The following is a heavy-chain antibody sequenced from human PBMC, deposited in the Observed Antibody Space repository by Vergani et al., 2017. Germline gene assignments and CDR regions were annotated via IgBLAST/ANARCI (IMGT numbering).Heavy chain of an antibody. J-gene: IGHJ4*02. Sequence: EVQLVESGGGLVQPGGSLRLSCAASGFTVSSNYMSWVRQAPGKGLGWVSVIYSGGSKYYADSVKGRFTISRDNSKNTLYLQMNSLRAEDTAVYYCARMGIAAAGDFDYWGQGTLVTVSS. CDR1: GFTVSSNY. CDR2: IYSGGSK. CDR3: ARMGIAAAGDFDY. V-gene: IGHV3-66*01. D-gene: IGHD6-13*01.